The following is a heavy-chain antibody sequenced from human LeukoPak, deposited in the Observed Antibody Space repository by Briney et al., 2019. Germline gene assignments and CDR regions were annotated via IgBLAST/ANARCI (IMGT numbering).Heavy chain of an antibody. CDR3: ARGRSAGRCSSTSCPRWFDP. J-gene: IGHJ5*02. Sequence: ASVKVSCKASGYTFTSYDINWVRQATGQGLEWMGWMNPNSGNTGYAQKFQGRVTMTRNTSISTAYMELSSLRSEDTAVYYCARGRSAGRCSSTSCPRWFDPWGQGTLVTVSS. D-gene: IGHD2-2*01. CDR2: MNPNSGNT. V-gene: IGHV1-8*01. CDR1: GYTFTSYD.